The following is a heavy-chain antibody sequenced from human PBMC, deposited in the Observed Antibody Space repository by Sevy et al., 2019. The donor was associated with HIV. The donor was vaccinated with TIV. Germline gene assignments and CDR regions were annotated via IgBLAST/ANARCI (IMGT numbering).Heavy chain of an antibody. CDR2: IKQDGSEK. CDR1: GFTFSSYW. D-gene: IGHD2-8*02. Sequence: GGSLRLSCAASGFTFSSYWMSWVRQAPGKGLEWVANIKQDGSEKYYVDSVKGRFTISRDNAKNSLYLQMNSLRAEDTAVYYCARRVHFRWGSYWYFDLWGRGTLVTVSS. V-gene: IGHV3-7*01. CDR3: ARRVHFRWGSYWYFDL. J-gene: IGHJ2*01.